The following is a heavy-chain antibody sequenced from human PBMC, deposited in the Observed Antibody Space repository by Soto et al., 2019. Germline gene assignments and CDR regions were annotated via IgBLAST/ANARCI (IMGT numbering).Heavy chain of an antibody. CDR1: GFTFSSYG. V-gene: IGHV3-23*01. CDR3: ALNTAFDY. CDR2: ISDSGGYT. Sequence: EVQLLESGGALVQPGGSLRLSCAASGFTFSSYGMSWVRQAPGKGLEWVSVISDSGGYTEYADSVKGRFTISRDNSKNTLYLQMISLRAEDTATYYCALNTAFDYWGQGALVTVSS. J-gene: IGHJ4*02.